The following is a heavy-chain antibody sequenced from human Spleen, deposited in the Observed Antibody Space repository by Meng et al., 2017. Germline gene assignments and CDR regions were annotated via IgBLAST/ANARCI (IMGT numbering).Heavy chain of an antibody. Sequence: GESLKISCAASGFTFGDYAMNWVRQAPGKGLEWVGFIRHKAYGGTTEYAASAKGRFTISRDDSRSIAYLQMNSLKTEDTAVYYCIRESGGGMDVWGRGTTVTVSS. CDR3: IRESGGGMDV. CDR1: GFTFGDYA. D-gene: IGHD1-26*01. V-gene: IGHV3-49*04. CDR2: IRHKAYGGTT. J-gene: IGHJ6*02.